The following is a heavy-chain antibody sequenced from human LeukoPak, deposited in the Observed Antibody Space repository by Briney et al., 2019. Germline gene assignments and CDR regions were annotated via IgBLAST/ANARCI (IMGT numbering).Heavy chain of an antibody. Sequence: GGSLRLSCAASGFTFSSYGMHWVRQAPGKGLEWVAVISYDGSNKYYADSVKGRFTISRDNSKNTLYLQINSLRAEDTAVYYCAKEAGGMIVVVEYYFDYWGQGTLVTVSS. CDR3: AKEAGGMIVVVEYYFDY. V-gene: IGHV3-30*18. D-gene: IGHD3-22*01. J-gene: IGHJ4*02. CDR1: GFTFSSYG. CDR2: ISYDGSNK.